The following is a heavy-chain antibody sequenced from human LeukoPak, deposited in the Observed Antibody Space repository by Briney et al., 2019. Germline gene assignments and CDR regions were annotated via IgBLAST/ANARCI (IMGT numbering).Heavy chain of an antibody. V-gene: IGHV4-30-4*08. CDR2: IYYSGST. CDR1: GGSIRSGDYY. D-gene: IGHD6-19*01. Sequence: SETLSLTCAVSGGSIRSGDYYWRWIRQPPGKGLEWIGYIYYSGSTYYNPSLKSRVTISVDTSKNQFSLKLSSVTAADTAVYYCARERTAVAGTQHAFDIWGQGTMVTVSS. CDR3: ARERTAVAGTQHAFDI. J-gene: IGHJ3*02.